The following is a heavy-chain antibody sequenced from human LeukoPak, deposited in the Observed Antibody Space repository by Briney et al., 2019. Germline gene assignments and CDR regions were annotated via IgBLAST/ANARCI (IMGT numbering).Heavy chain of an antibody. V-gene: IGHV3-53*01. J-gene: IGHJ4*02. Sequence: PGGSLRLSCAASGFTVSTTYMSWVRQAPGKGLEWVSLIYVDGRTYYADSVKGRFTISRDNSKNTLYLQMNSLRDEDTAVYYCAKSSYYDSSGYYREYYFDFWGQGTLVTVSS. CDR1: GFTVSTTY. CDR3: AKSSYYDSSGYYREYYFDF. D-gene: IGHD3-22*01. CDR2: IYVDGRT.